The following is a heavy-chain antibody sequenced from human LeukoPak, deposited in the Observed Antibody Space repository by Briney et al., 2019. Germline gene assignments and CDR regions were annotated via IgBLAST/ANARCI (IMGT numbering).Heavy chain of an antibody. J-gene: IGHJ4*02. CDR2: ITRTGRI. D-gene: IGHD1-26*01. Sequence: SETLSLTCAVYGGSFSGYYWSWIRQPPEKGLDWIGEITRTGRINYNPALKGRVTMSLDTSKNQFSLELSSMTAADTAVYYCARDLSTMDGRTMGGYWGQGTLVTVSS. V-gene: IGHV4-34*01. CDR1: GGSFSGYY. CDR3: ARDLSTMDGRTMGGY.